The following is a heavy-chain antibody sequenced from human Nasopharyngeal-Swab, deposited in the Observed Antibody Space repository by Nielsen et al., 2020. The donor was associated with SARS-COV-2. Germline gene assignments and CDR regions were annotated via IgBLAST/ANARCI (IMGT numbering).Heavy chain of an antibody. V-gene: IGHV3-73*01. CDR3: TRRGYNWNYVYYYGMDV. CDR2: IRGKANSYAT. J-gene: IGHJ6*02. D-gene: IGHD1-7*01. Sequence: GGSLRLSCAASGFTFSGSAMHWVRQASGKGLEWVGRIRGKANSYATAYAASVKGRFTISRDDSKNTAYLQMNSLKTEDTAVYYCTRRGYNWNYVYYYGMDVWGQGTTVTVSS. CDR1: GFTFSGSA.